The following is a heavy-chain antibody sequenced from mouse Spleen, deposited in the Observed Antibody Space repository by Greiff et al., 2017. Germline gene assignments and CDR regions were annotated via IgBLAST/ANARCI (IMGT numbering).Heavy chain of an antibody. CDR2: IDPEDGDT. D-gene: IGHD1-1*01. CDR3: TTGDYGSSYVGY. V-gene: IGHV14-1*01. CDR1: GFNITDYY. J-gene: IGHJ2*01. Sequence: VQLQQSGAELVRPGASVKLSCTASGFNITDYYMHWVKQRPEQGLEWIGRIDPEDGDTEYAPKFQGKATMTADTSSNTAYLQLSSLTSEDTAVYYCTTGDYGSSYVGYWGQGTTLTVSS.